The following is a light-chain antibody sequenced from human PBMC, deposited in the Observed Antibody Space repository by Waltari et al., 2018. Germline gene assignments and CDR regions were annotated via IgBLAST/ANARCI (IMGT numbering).Light chain of an antibody. CDR1: SSNIGNNA. CDR3: AAWDDRLNGVV. Sequence: QSVLTQPPSVSEAPRQRVTISCSGSSSNIGNNAVNWYQQPPGKAPKLLIYYDDLLPAGVSGRFSGSKSGTSASLAISGLQSEDEADYYCAAWDDRLNGVVFGGGTKLTVL. CDR2: YDD. V-gene: IGLV1-36*01. J-gene: IGLJ2*01.